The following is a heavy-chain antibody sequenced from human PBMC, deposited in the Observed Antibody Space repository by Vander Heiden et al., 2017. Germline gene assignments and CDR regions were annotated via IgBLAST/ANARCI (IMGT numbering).Heavy chain of an antibody. J-gene: IGHJ4*02. CDR3: AKDRNMVRGVRPDY. Sequence: EVQPLVSGGGLLQPGGSLRLSSAASVFTLGSYGMSWVRQAPGKGLEWVSVISVRGGSAYYADSVKGRVTITRDNSKSTLYLQMNSLRAEDTAVYYCAKDRNMVRGVRPDYWGQGTLVTVSS. V-gene: IGHV3-23*01. CDR1: VFTLGSYG. D-gene: IGHD3-10*01. CDR2: ISVRGGSA.